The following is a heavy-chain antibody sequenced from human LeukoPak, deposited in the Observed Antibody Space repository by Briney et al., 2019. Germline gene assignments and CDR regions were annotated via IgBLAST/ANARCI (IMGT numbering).Heavy chain of an antibody. CDR2: ITYRADTH. J-gene: IGHJ4*02. CDR1: AFTFSDFF. V-gene: IGHV3-11*01. D-gene: IGHD2-8*02. CDR3: ASGYRSGYHY. Sequence: PGRSLTLSCVASAFTFSDFFLSWVSQAQGKGLGWFSVITYRADTHYNAKSVRGRFPISRDNAKIPVFLQMNSLRVEDTAVYYWASGYRSGYHYWGQGTLVSVSS.